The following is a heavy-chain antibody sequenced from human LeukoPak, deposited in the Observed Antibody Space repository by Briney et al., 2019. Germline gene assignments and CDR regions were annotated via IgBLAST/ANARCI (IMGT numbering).Heavy chain of an antibody. V-gene: IGHV1-2*02. Sequence: ASVKVSCKASGYTFTGYYMHWVRQAPGQGLEWMGWINPNSGGTNYAQKFQGRVTMTRDTSISTAYMEPSRLRSDDTAVYYCARDRYNWNDFDYWGQGTLVTVSS. CDR2: INPNSGGT. CDR1: GYTFTGYY. J-gene: IGHJ4*02. D-gene: IGHD1-1*01. CDR3: ARDRYNWNDFDY.